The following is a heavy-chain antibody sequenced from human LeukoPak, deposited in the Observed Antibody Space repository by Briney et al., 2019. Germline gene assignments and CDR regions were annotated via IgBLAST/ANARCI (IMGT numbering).Heavy chain of an antibody. CDR3: ARHRAHTAMERGDWFDP. CDR1: GGSISSNSYY. D-gene: IGHD5-18*01. CDR2: IYYSGST. J-gene: IGHJ5*02. V-gene: IGHV4-39*01. Sequence: PSETLSLTCTVSGGSISSNSYYWGWIRQPPGKGLEWIGSIYYSGSTYYNPSLKSRVTMSVDTSKNQFSLKLSSVTAADTAVYYCARHRAHTAMERGDWFDPWGQGTLVTVSS.